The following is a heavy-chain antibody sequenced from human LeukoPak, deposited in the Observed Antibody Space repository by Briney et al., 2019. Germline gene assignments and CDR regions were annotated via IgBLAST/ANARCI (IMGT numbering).Heavy chain of an antibody. V-gene: IGHV3-23*01. Sequence: GGSLRLSCAASGFTFSSYAMSWVRQAPGKGLEWVSAISGSGGSTYYADSVKGRFTISRENSKNTLDLQMNSLRAEDTAVYYCAKTWRGSSWSFDYWGQGTLVTVSS. CDR2: ISGSGGST. CDR1: GFTFSSYA. CDR3: AKTWRGSSWSFDY. J-gene: IGHJ4*02. D-gene: IGHD6-13*01.